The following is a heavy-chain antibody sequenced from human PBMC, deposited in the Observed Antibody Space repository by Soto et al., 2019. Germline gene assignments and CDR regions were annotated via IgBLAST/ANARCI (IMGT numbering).Heavy chain of an antibody. Sequence: PSETLSLTCTVSGGSISSGDYYWSWIRQPPGKGLEWIGYIYYSGSTYYNPSLKSRVTISVDTSKNQFSLKLSSVTAADTAVYYCATRTYYYGSGSTLDNGMDVWGQGTTVTVSS. CDR2: IYYSGST. V-gene: IGHV4-30-4*01. D-gene: IGHD3-10*01. CDR3: ATRTYYYGSGSTLDNGMDV. CDR1: GGSISSGDYY. J-gene: IGHJ6*02.